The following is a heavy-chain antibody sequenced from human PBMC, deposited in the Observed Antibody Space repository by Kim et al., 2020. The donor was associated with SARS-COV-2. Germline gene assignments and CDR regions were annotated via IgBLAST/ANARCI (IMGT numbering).Heavy chain of an antibody. V-gene: IGHV3-23*01. D-gene: IGHD3-22*01. J-gene: IGHJ6*02. Sequence: GGSLRLSCAASGLTFSSYAMSWVRQAPGKGLEWVSAISGSGGSTYYADSVKGRFTISRDNSKNTLYLQMNSLRAEDTAVYYCAKDDYDSSGLYYYGMYVWGQRTTVTVSS. CDR1: GLTFSSYA. CDR3: AKDDYDSSGLYYYGMYV. CDR2: ISGSGGST.